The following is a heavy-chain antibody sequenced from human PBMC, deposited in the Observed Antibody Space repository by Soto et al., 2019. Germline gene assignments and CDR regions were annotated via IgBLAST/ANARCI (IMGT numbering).Heavy chain of an antibody. J-gene: IGHJ6*02. CDR2: IIPIFGTA. V-gene: IGHV1-69*01. Sequence: QVQLVQSGAEVKKPGSSVKVSCKASGGTFTSYAISWVRQAPGQGLEWMGGIIPIFGTANYAQKFQGRVTVTGDESRSTACMEVSSLRSEDTAVYYCARQEAFGGFWYGMDVWGQGTTVTVSS. D-gene: IGHD3-10*01. CDR3: ARQEAFGGFWYGMDV. CDR1: GGTFTSYA.